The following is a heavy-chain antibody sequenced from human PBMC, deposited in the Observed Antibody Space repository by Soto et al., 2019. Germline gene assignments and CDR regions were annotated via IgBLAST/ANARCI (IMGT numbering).Heavy chain of an antibody. D-gene: IGHD6-6*01. CDR1: GGTFSSYA. CDR2: IIPIFGTA. J-gene: IGHJ6*02. CDR3: ARGRVYSSSSSHYYYGMDV. V-gene: IGHV1-69*13. Sequence: SVKVSCKASGGTFSSYAISWVRQAPGQGLEWMGGIIPIFGTANYAQKFQGRVTITADESTSTAYMELSSLRSEDTAVYYCARGRVYSSSSSHYYYGMDVWGQGTTVTSP.